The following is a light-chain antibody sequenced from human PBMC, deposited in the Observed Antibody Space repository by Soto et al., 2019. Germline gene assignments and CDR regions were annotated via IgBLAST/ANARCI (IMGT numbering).Light chain of an antibody. CDR1: KSVRRN. CDR3: QQYNNWPQYT. CDR2: GAS. V-gene: IGKV3-15*01. Sequence: EIVMTNSPATLPVSPGERATFPSRASKSVRRNLACSQQKPGQPPRLLIYGASTRATGIPARFSGSGSGTEFTLTISSLQSEDFAVYYCQQYNNWPQYTFGQGTKLEIK. J-gene: IGKJ2*01.